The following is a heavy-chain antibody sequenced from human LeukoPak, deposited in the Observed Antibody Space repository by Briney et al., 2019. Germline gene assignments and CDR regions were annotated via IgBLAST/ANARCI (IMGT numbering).Heavy chain of an antibody. Sequence: PSETLSLTCSVSGGSISSYYWSWIRQPAGKGLEWIGRIYTSGSTNYNPSLKSRVTISVDTSKNHFSLKLTSVTAADTAVCYCARGGQEGYNYPYFDYWDQGTLVTVSS. V-gene: IGHV4-4*07. CDR1: GGSISSYY. CDR3: ARGGQEGYNYPYFDY. CDR2: IYTSGST. D-gene: IGHD5-24*01. J-gene: IGHJ4*02.